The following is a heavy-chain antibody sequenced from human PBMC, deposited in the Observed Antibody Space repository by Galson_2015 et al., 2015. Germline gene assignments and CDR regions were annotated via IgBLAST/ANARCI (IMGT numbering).Heavy chain of an antibody. J-gene: IGHJ4*02. CDR3: ARGYCSSTSCPGGFDY. Sequence: SCKASGFTFSSYSMNWVRQAPGKGLEWVSYISSSSSTIYYADSVKGRFTISRDNAKNSLYLQMNSLRDEDTAVYYCARGYCSSTSCPGGFDYWGQGTLVTVSS. D-gene: IGHD2-2*01. V-gene: IGHV3-48*02. CDR2: ISSSSSTI. CDR1: GFTFSSYS.